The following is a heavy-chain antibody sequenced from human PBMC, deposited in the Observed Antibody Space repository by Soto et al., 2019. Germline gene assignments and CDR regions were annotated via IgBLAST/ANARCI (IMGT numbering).Heavy chain of an antibody. J-gene: IGHJ4*02. D-gene: IGHD1-26*01. V-gene: IGHV4-61*01. Sequence: PSETLSLTCTVSGGSLSSGRYYWSWIRQPPGKGLEWIGYIYYSGNTNYNDSLKSRVTISADTSNNQFSLRLSSVTAADTAVYYCARDRVGGGHFDQWGQGILVTVSS. CDR2: IYYSGNT. CDR3: ARDRVGGGHFDQ. CDR1: GGSLSSGRYY.